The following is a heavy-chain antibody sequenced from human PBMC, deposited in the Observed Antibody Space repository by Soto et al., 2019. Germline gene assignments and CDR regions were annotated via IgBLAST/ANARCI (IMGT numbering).Heavy chain of an antibody. Sequence: GSLRLSCAASGFTFSSYAMSWVRQAPGKGLEWVSAISGSGGSTYYADSVKGRFTISRDNSKNTLYLQMNSLRAEDTAVYYCAKAYCSSTSCSGRAYYYYYMDVWGKGTTVTVSS. CDR2: ISGSGGST. D-gene: IGHD2-2*01. V-gene: IGHV3-23*01. CDR3: AKAYCSSTSCSGRAYYYYYMDV. J-gene: IGHJ6*03. CDR1: GFTFSSYA.